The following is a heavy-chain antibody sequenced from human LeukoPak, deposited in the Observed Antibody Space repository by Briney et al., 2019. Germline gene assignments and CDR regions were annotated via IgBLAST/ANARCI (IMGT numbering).Heavy chain of an antibody. D-gene: IGHD5-12*01. CDR3: ARDRSGFSGYDFFDY. V-gene: IGHV3-23*01. Sequence: GGSLRLSCAASGFTFSSSAMSWVRQAPGKGLEWVSNISGSGSGGSTYYADSVKGRFTISRDNSKNTLYLQMNSLRAEDTAVYYCARDRSGFSGYDFFDYWGQGTLVTVSS. J-gene: IGHJ4*02. CDR2: ISGSGSGGST. CDR1: GFTFSSSA.